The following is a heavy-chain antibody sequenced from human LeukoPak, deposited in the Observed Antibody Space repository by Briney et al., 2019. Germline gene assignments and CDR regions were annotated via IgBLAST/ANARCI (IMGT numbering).Heavy chain of an antibody. V-gene: IGHV3-66*01. CDR2: IYSGGST. Sequence: GGSLRLSCAATGFTVSTNYMNWVRQAPGRGLEWVSVIYSGGSTYYVDSVKGRFTISRDNSKNTLHLLMNSLRAEDTAVYFCARSKPPAVKDYYGLDVWGQGTTVTVSS. D-gene: IGHD6-13*01. CDR3: ARSKPPAVKDYYGLDV. CDR1: GFTVSTNY. J-gene: IGHJ6*02.